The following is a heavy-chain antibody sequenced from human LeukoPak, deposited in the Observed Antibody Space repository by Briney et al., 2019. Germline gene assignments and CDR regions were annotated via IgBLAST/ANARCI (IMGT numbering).Heavy chain of an antibody. CDR1: GYTFTSYG. J-gene: IGHJ5*02. Sequence: SVKVSCKASGYTFTSYGISWVRQAPGQGLEWMGGIIPIFGTANYAQKFQGRVTITADESTSTAYMELSSLRSEDTAVYYCARGGGLLWFGELLFNWFDPWGQGTLVTVSS. V-gene: IGHV1-69*13. CDR2: IIPIFGTA. CDR3: ARGGGLLWFGELLFNWFDP. D-gene: IGHD3-10*01.